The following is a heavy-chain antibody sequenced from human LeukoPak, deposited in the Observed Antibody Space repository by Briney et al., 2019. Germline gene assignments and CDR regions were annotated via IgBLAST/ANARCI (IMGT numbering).Heavy chain of an antibody. D-gene: IGHD3-3*01. CDR3: ARDYHPRITIFGVALDAFDI. CDR2: MNPNSGNT. V-gene: IGHV1-8*01. CDR1: GYTFTSYD. J-gene: IGHJ3*02. Sequence: ASVKVSCKASGYTFTSYDINWVRQATGQGLEWMGWMNPNSGNTGYAQKFQGRVTMTRNTSISTAYMELRSLRSDDTAVYYCARDYHPRITIFGVALDAFDIWGQGTMVTVSS.